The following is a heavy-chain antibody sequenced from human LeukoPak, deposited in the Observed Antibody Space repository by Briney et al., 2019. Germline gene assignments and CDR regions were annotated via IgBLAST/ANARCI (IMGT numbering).Heavy chain of an antibody. CDR2: ISYDETDE. J-gene: IGHJ4*02. D-gene: IGHD1-26*01. Sequence: GGSLRLSCAASGFIFSHYGMYWVRQAPGKRLEYVAVISYDETDEYYADSVKGRFTISRDNSKNTLYLQMNSLRAEDTAVYYCAKSGSYYAFDYWGQGTLVTVSS. CDR3: AKSGSYYAFDY. CDR1: GFIFSHYG. V-gene: IGHV3-30*18.